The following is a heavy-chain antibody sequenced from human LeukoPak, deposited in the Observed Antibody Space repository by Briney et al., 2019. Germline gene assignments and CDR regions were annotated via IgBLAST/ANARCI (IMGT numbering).Heavy chain of an antibody. V-gene: IGHV4-59*08. J-gene: IGHJ4*02. CDR3: ARHVFSYGEPFDY. Sequence: SGTLSLTRTVSGGTIRNYYWSWIRQPPGKGLEWLGYINYSGTTNYSPSLKSRVTISVDTPMPQSSLSLSSVAATDTAIYYCARHVFSYGEPFDYWGQGVLITVSS. D-gene: IGHD3-16*01. CDR2: INYSGTT. CDR1: GGTIRNYY.